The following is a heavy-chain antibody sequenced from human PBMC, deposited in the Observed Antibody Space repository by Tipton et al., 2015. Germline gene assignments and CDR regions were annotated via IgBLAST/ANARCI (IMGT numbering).Heavy chain of an antibody. CDR3: AKTGGYCSSITCYGGMDV. CDR2: VSGRGLTT. CDR1: GFTISHYW. D-gene: IGHD2-2*01. V-gene: IGHV3-23*01. Sequence: SLRLSCAASGFTISHYWMSWVRQAPGKGLEWVSIVSGRGLTTYYADSVKGRFTVSRDNSKNTVYLQMNSLRAEDTALYYCAKTGGYCSSITCYGGMDVWGQGTTVTVSS. J-gene: IGHJ6*02.